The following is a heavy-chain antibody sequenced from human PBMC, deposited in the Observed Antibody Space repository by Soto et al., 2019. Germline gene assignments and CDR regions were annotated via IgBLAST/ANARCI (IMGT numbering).Heavy chain of an antibody. CDR2: ISYDGTT. CDR3: SHGYYQYFNS. J-gene: IGHJ4*02. CDR1: GFTFSSYG. D-gene: IGHD5-18*01. Sequence: SGFTFSSYGMHWVRQAPGKGLEWVAVISYDGTTDFAAPVKGRFTISRDDSQNTLYLQMDSLKTEDTAVYYCSHGYYQYFNSWGPGTLVTVSS. V-gene: IGHV3-30*12.